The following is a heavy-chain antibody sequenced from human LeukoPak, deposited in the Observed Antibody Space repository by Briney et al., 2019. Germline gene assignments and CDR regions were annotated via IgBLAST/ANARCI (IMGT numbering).Heavy chain of an antibody. D-gene: IGHD3-3*01. V-gene: IGHV4-59*01. CDR1: GGSISSYY. J-gene: IGHJ3*02. Sequence: SETLSLTCTVSGGSISSYYWSWIRQPPGKGLEWIGYIYYSGSTNYNPSLKSRVTISVDTSKNQFSLKLSSVTAADTAVYYCARRRYDLWSGYSTDAFDIWGQGTMVTVSS. CDR2: IYYSGST. CDR3: ARRRYDLWSGYSTDAFDI.